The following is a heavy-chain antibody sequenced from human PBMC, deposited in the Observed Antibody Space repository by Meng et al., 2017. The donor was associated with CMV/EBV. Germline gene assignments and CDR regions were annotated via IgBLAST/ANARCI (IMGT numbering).Heavy chain of an antibody. CDR3: ARFYGSGNPSYYGMDV. Sequence: SSVKVSCKASGCTFSRYAIRWVRQAPGQGLEWMGGIISIFGTANYEQKFQGRVTITTDESTSTAYMELSSLRSEDTAVYYCARFYGSGNPSYYGMDVWGQGTTVTVSS. J-gene: IGHJ6*02. CDR1: GCTFSRYA. D-gene: IGHD3-10*01. CDR2: IISIFGTA. V-gene: IGHV1-69*05.